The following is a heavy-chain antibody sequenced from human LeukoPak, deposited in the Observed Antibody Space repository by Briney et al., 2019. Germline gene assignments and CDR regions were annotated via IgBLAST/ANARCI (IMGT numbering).Heavy chain of an antibody. D-gene: IGHD2-21*02. CDR2: ISYDGSNK. V-gene: IGHV3-30-3*01. CDR1: GFTFSSYA. J-gene: IGHJ4*02. Sequence: GGSLRLSCAASGFTFSSYAMHWVRQAPGKGLEWVAVISYDGSNKYYADSVKGRFTISRDNSKNTLYLQMNSLRAADTALYYCAKESLRSPNYFDYWGLGTLVTVSS. CDR3: AKESLRSPNYFDY.